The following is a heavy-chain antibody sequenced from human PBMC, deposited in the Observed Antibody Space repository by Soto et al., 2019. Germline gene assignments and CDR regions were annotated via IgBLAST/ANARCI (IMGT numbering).Heavy chain of an antibody. CDR2: LLRSGSST. D-gene: IGHD4-17*01. CDR3: AKDAVSGDGVWLLDS. J-gene: IGHJ5*02. Sequence: GRSLRPSCAASGFTFRSYAMSWARQAPGKGLEWVSSLLRSGSSTYYADSVKGRFTISSDISANSLYLQMDSLRAEDTAVYYCAKDAVSGDGVWLLDSWGQGTVVTVSS. V-gene: IGHV3-23*01. CDR1: GFTFRSYA.